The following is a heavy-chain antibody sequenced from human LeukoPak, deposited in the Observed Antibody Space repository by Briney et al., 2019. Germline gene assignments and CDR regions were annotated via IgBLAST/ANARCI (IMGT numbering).Heavy chain of an antibody. Sequence: GGSLRLSCAASGFTFSSYGMHWVRQAPGKGLEWVAIIWYDGSNKYYADSVKGRFTISRDNAKNTLYLQMNSLRAEDTAVYYCARADGDYPNRYYGMDVWGQGTTVTVSS. J-gene: IGHJ6*02. D-gene: IGHD4-17*01. V-gene: IGHV3-33*01. CDR2: IWYDGSNK. CDR3: ARADGDYPNRYYGMDV. CDR1: GFTFSSYG.